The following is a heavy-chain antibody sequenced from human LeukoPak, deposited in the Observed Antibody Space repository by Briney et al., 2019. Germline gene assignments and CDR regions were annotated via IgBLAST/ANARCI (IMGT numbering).Heavy chain of an antibody. CDR3: ARESRLRYFDWTKPFDY. CDR2: INHSGGT. J-gene: IGHJ4*02. D-gene: IGHD3-9*01. V-gene: IGHV4-34*01. Sequence: SETLSLTCAVYGGSLSGYYWSWIRQPPGKGLEWIGEINHSGGTNYNPSLKSRVTISVDTSKNQFSLKLSSVTAADTAVYYCARESRLRYFDWTKPFDYWGQGTLVTVSS. CDR1: GGSLSGYY.